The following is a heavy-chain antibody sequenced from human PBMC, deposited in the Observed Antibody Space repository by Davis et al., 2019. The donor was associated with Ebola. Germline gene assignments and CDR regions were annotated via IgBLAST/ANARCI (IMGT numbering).Heavy chain of an antibody. Sequence: MPSETLSLTCAVYGGSFSGYYWSWIRQPPGPGLEWIGYISYSGSTNYNPSLKSRVTISVDRSKNQFSLKLSSVTAADTAVYYCARAGGSTTLTAPSMDVWGQGTTVTVFS. J-gene: IGHJ6*02. CDR1: GGSFSGYY. CDR2: ISYSGST. CDR3: ARAGGSTTLTAPSMDV. D-gene: IGHD2-21*02. V-gene: IGHV4-59*08.